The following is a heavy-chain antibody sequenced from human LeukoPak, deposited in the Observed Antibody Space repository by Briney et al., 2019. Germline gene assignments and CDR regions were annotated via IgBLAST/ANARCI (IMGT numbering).Heavy chain of an antibody. CDR1: GFPLSKYG. CDR3: ARDDRGRSGSGPPHDY. J-gene: IGHJ4*02. Sequence: GGPLRLLCGPCGFPLSKYGMHWLRQAPGKVREWVAFISHYYTGVRYADSVQGRFTISRDNSKNTLSLKMDSLSAEATAVYYCARDDRGRSGSGPPHDYWGPGTLVTVSS. V-gene: IGHV3-30*03. D-gene: IGHD3-10*01. CDR2: ISHYYTGV.